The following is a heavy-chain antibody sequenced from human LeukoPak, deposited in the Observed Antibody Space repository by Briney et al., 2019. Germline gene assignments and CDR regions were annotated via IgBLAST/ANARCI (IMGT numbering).Heavy chain of an antibody. J-gene: IGHJ6*03. V-gene: IGHV1-2*02. CDR2: INCNSGGT. CDR3: ASLMDCSSTSCYPNYYYYMDV. Sequence: EASVKVSCKTSGYPFTAKYLHWVRQAPGQGLESMGWINCNSGGTNYAEKFHGRVTMTSDSSISTAYMELSRLRSDDTAVYYCASLMDCSSTSCYPNYYYYMDVWGKGTTVTVSS. D-gene: IGHD2-2*01. CDR1: GYPFTAKY.